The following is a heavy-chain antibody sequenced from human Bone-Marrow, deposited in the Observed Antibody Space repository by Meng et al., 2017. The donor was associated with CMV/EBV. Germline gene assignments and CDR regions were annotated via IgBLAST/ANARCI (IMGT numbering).Heavy chain of an antibody. D-gene: IGHD5-12*01. CDR3: ARVSYSGYDYDAFAI. CDR1: GFTFSSYW. J-gene: IGHJ3*02. V-gene: IGHV3-74*01. Sequence: GGSLRLSCAASGFTFSSYWMHWVRQAPGKGLVWVSRINSDGSSTSYADSVKGRFTISRDNSKNTLYLQMNSLRAEDTAVYYCARVSYSGYDYDAFAIWGQGQMVTVSS. CDR2: INSDGSST.